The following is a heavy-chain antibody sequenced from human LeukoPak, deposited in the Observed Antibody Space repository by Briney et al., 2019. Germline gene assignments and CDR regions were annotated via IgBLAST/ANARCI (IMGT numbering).Heavy chain of an antibody. J-gene: IGHJ5*02. CDR2: ISGSGGST. CDR3: VKGQGIAAAGTGWFDP. V-gene: IGHV3-23*01. D-gene: IGHD6-13*01. Sequence: HPGGSLRLSCAASGFTFSSSAMSWVRQAPGKGLEWVSAISGSGGSTYYADSVKGRFTISRDNSKNTLYLQMNSLRAEDTAVYYCVKGQGIAAAGTGWFDPWGQGTLVTVSS. CDR1: GFTFSSSA.